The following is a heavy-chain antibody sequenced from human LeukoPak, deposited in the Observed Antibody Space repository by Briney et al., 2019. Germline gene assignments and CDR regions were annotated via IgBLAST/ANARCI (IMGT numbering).Heavy chain of an antibody. CDR3: ARGGPVWFGESPYD. V-gene: IGHV1-8*01. CDR2: MNPNSGNT. J-gene: IGHJ4*02. Sequence: ASVKVSCKASGYTFTSYDINWVRQATGQGLEWMGWMNPNSGNTGYAQKFQGRVTMTRNTSISTAYMELSSLRSEDTAVYYCARGGPVWFGESPYDWGQGTLVTVSS. D-gene: IGHD3-10*01. CDR1: GYTFTSYD.